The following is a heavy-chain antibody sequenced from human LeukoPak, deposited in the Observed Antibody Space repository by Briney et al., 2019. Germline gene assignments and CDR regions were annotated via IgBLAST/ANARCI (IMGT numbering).Heavy chain of an antibody. D-gene: IGHD1-26*01. Sequence: PSETLSLTCTVSDGSISSSSYYWGWIRQPPGKGLEWIGSIYYSGSTYYNPSLKSRVTMSVDTSKNQFSVKVSSVTAADTAVYYCARHIVGATRRIDYWGQGTLVTVSS. CDR2: IYYSGST. CDR3: ARHIVGATRRIDY. J-gene: IGHJ4*02. CDR1: DGSISSSSYY. V-gene: IGHV4-39*01.